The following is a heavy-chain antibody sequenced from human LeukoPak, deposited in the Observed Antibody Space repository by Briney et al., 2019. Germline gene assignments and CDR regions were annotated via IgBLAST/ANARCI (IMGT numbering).Heavy chain of an antibody. CDR3: ARDGVLSASPLGSVPYYFDH. J-gene: IGHJ4*02. V-gene: IGHV1-46*01. CDR2: INPSGGST. CDR1: GYTFTSYY. D-gene: IGHD2-8*01. Sequence: RASVNVSCKASGYTFTSYYMHWVRQAPGQGLEWMGIINPSGGSTSYAQKFQGRVTMTRDTSTSTVYMELSSLRSEDTAVYYCARDGVLSASPLGSVPYYFDHWGQGTLVTVSS.